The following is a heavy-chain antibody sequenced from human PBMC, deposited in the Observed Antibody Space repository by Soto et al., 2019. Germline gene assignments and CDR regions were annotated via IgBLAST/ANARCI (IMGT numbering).Heavy chain of an antibody. J-gene: IGHJ4*02. Sequence: GGSLRLSCAASGFTFSSYGMHWVRQAPGKGLEWVAVISYDGSNKYYADSVKGRFTISRDNSKNTLYLQMNSLRAEDTAVYYCAKAGRFGGSGTHFYFDYWGQGTLVTVSS. CDR3: AKAGRFGGSGTHFYFDY. V-gene: IGHV3-30*18. CDR2: ISYDGSNK. D-gene: IGHD3-10*01. CDR1: GFTFSSYG.